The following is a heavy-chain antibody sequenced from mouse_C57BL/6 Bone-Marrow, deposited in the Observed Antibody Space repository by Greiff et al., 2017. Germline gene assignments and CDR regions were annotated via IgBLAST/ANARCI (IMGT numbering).Heavy chain of an antibody. V-gene: IGHV1-18*01. Sequence: VHVKQSGPELVKPGASVKIPCKASGYTFTDYNMDWVKQSHGKSLEWIGDINPNNGGTIYNQKFKGKATLTVDKSSSTAYMELRSLTSEDTAVYYCARRGGTLTTVGAYWGQGTLVTVSA. CDR1: GYTFTDYN. D-gene: IGHD1-1*01. CDR2: INPNNGGT. CDR3: ARRGGTLTTVGAY. J-gene: IGHJ3*01.